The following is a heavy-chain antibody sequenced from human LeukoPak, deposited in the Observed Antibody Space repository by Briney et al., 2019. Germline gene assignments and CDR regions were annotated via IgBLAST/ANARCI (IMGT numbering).Heavy chain of an antibody. D-gene: IGHD1-7*01. CDR2: ISSSSSTI. V-gene: IGHV3-48*01. CDR1: GFTFSSYS. J-gene: IGHJ4*02. Sequence: GGSLRLSCAASGFTFSSYSMNWVRQAPGKGLEWVSYISSSSSTIYYADSVKGRFTISRDNAKNSLYLQMNSLRAEDTAVYYCARGRPTITGTTGGYWGQGTLVTVSS. CDR3: ARGRPTITGTTGGY.